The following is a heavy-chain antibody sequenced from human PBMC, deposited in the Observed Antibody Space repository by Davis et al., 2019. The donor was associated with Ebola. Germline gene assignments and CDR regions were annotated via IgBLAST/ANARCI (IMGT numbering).Heavy chain of an antibody. CDR1: GFTFSSYW. V-gene: IGHV3-7*01. D-gene: IGHD1-26*01. CDR3: ARGGSGVGTFWYGMDV. CDR2: IKQDGSEK. Sequence: GESLKISCVASGFTFSSYWMSWVRQAPGKGLEWVANIKQDGSEKYYVDSVKGRFTISRDNAKNSLYLQMNSLRAEDTAVYYCARGGSGVGTFWYGMDVWGQGTTVTVSS. J-gene: IGHJ6*02.